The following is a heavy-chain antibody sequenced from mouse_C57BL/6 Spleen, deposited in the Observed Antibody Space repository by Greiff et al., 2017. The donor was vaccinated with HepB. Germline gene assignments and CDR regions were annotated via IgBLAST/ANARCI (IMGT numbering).Heavy chain of an antibody. J-gene: IGHJ3*01. CDR2: ISSGGDYI. Sequence: EVNVVESGEGLVKPGGSLKLSCAASGFTFSSYAMSWVRQTPEKRLEWVAYISSGGDYIYYADTVKGRFTISRDNARNTLYLQMSSLKSEDTAMYYCTSDYYGSSRFAYWGQGTLGTVSA. CDR1: GFTFSSYA. D-gene: IGHD1-1*01. V-gene: IGHV5-9-1*02. CDR3: TSDYYGSSRFAY.